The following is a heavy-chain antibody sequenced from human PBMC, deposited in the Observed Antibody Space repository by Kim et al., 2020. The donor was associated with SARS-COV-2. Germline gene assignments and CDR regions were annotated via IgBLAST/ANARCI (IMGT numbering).Heavy chain of an antibody. V-gene: IGHV3-72*01. D-gene: IGHD6-25*01. J-gene: IGHJ4*02. CDR2: TRNKAQSYTT. CDR1: GFTFSDHY. Sequence: GGSLRLSCAASGFTFSDHYMDWVRQAPGKGLEWVGRTRNKAQSYTTEYAASVKGRFTISRDDSKNSLYLEMNSLKSEDTAVYYCTRLISGRSLDFRGQGTLVTVSS. CDR3: TRLISGRSLDF.